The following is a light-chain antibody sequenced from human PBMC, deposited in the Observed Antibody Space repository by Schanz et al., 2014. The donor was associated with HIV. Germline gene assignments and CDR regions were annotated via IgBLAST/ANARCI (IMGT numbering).Light chain of an antibody. CDR2: GAS. Sequence: EIVLTQSPDTLSLSPGDRATLSCRASQSLTTNYLAWYQQKLGQAPRLLIYGASSRATGIPDRFSGTGSGTDFTLTISSLEPEDFAVYYCQYFGNSGGTFGGGTKVEIK. CDR3: QYFGNSGGT. V-gene: IGKV3-20*01. CDR1: QSLTTNY. J-gene: IGKJ4*01.